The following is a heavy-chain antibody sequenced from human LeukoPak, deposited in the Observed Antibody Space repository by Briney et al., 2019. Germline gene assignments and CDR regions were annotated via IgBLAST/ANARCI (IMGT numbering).Heavy chain of an antibody. CDR1: GFTFSSYG. Sequence: PGGSLRLSCAASGFTFSSYGMHWVLQAPGKVLEWVAFIRYDGSNKYYADSVKGRFTISRDNSKNTLFLQMNSLRAEDTAVYYCAKDSHRGYSYGQHYYFDYWGQGTLVTVSS. CDR2: IRYDGSNK. CDR3: AKDSHRGYSYGQHYYFDY. J-gene: IGHJ4*02. D-gene: IGHD5-18*01. V-gene: IGHV3-30*02.